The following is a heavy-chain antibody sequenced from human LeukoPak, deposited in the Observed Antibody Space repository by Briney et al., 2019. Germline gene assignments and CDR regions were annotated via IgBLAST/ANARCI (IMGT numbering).Heavy chain of an antibody. D-gene: IGHD3-3*01. J-gene: IGHJ3*02. CDR2: IYTKRGVT. V-gene: IGHV1-2*02. CDR3: ARDPGYDFWRGYARGAFDI. CDR1: VYRLTELY. Sequence: GASVNVSRKASVYRLTELYIQWLGQAPGQGLEWMGLIYTKRGVTNYVQKLEGRVTMTTDTSTSKAYMELRSLRSDDTAVYYCARDPGYDFWRGYARGAFDIWGQGTMVTVSS.